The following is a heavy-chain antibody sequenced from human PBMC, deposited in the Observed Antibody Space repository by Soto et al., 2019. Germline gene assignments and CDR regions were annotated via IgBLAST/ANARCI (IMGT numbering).Heavy chain of an antibody. CDR1: GFSFGSYA. D-gene: IGHD3-3*01. CDR3: ARWSYLDY. V-gene: IGHV3-23*01. J-gene: IGHJ4*02. CDR2: ISGSDVKT. Sequence: GGSLRLSGAASGFSFGSYALSWVRQAPGKGLEWVSTISGSDVKTFYADSVKGRFSISRDTSQSTLYLQMNSMRADDTAMYYCARWSYLDYWGQGTRVTVS.